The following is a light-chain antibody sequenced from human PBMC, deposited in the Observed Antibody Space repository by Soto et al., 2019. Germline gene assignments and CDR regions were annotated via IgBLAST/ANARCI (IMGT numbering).Light chain of an antibody. CDR3: SSYTSSIL. J-gene: IGLJ2*01. CDR1: SSDVGGYNY. Sequence: QSALTQPASVSGSPGQSITISCTGTSSDVGGYNYVSWYQQHPGKAPKLMIYDVRNRPSGVSTRFSGSKSGNTASLTISGLQAEDEDDYYCSSYTSSILFGGGTKLTVL. CDR2: DVR. V-gene: IGLV2-14*01.